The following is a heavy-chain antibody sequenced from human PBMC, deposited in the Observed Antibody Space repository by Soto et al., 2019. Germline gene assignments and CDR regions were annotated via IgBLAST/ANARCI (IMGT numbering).Heavy chain of an antibody. CDR2: IYYSGST. CDR1: GGSISSSSYY. V-gene: IGHV4-39*01. Sequence: PSETLSLTCTVSGGSISSSSYYWGWILQPPGKGLEWIGSIYYSGSTYYNPSLKSRVTISVDTSKNQFSLKLSSVTAADTAVYYCARQEDSSSWYGTYYYYYGMDVWGQGTTVTSP. D-gene: IGHD6-13*01. CDR3: ARQEDSSSWYGTYYYYYGMDV. J-gene: IGHJ6*02.